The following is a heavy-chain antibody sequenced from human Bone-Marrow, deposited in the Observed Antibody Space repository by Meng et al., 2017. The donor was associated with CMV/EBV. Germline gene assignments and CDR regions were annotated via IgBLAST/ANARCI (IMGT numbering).Heavy chain of an antibody. J-gene: IGHJ4*02. D-gene: IGHD2-2*01. CDR2: INHSGST. Sequence: SETLSLTCAVYGGSFSGYYWSWIRQPPGKGLEWVGEINHSGSTNYNPSLKSRVTISVDTSKNQFSLRLSSVTAADTAVYYWARFLTGYCSSTSCLGYFDYWGQGTLVTVSS. CDR1: GGSFSGYY. V-gene: IGHV4-34*01. CDR3: ARFLTGYCSSTSCLGYFDY.